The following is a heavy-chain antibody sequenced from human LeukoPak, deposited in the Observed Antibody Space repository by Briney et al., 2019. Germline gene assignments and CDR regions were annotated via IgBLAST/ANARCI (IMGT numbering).Heavy chain of an antibody. CDR3: ARRIAVAGHYLDC. D-gene: IGHD6-19*01. CDR2: IYYSGST. J-gene: IGHJ4*02. V-gene: IGHV4-39*01. Sequence: SETLSLTCTVSGGSISSSSYYWDWIRQPPGKGLEWIGSIYYSGSTYYNRSLKSRVTISVDTSKNQFSLKLSSVTAADTAVYYCARRIAVAGHYLDCWGQGTLVTVSS. CDR1: GGSISSSSYY.